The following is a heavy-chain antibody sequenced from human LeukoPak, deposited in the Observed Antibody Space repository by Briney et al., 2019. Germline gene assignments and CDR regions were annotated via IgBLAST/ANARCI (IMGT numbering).Heavy chain of an antibody. J-gene: IGHJ4*02. D-gene: IGHD3-9*01. CDR3: AKWGDYDILTGYYDSDY. V-gene: IGHV3-23*01. Sequence: GASLRLSCAASGFTFRNYAMSWVRQAPGKGLEWVSAIVGSGSSAYYADSVKGRFTISRDNSKNTLYPQLNRLRAEDTAVYYCAKWGDYDILTGYYDSDYWGQGTLVTVSS. CDR2: IVGSGSSA. CDR1: GFTFRNYA.